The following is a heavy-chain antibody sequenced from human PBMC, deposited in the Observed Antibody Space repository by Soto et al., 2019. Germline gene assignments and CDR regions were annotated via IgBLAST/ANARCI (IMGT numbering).Heavy chain of an antibody. Sequence: EVQLLESGGGLVQPGGSLRLSCAASGFTFATYTMSWVRQTPGKGLEWVSAITGSDGRTYYADSVKGRFTISRDNSKNTLYLQMNSLGAEDTAVYYCAKNSAATIRVGFDYWGQGSLVTLSS. V-gene: IGHV3-23*01. D-gene: IGHD5-12*01. J-gene: IGHJ4*02. CDR1: GFTFATYT. CDR2: ITGSDGRT. CDR3: AKNSAATIRVGFDY.